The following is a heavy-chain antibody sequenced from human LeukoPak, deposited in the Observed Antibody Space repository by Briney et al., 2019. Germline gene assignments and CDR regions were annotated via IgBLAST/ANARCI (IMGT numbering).Heavy chain of an antibody. V-gene: IGHV3-11*01. CDR1: GFTFSDYY. J-gene: IGHJ4*02. Sequence: TSRGSLRLSCAVSGFTFSDYYMSWIRQAPGKGLEWVSYISSSGTTTFYADSVKGRFTISRDNSKNTLYLQMNSLRAEDTAVYYCANLVIGYSSSRALFDYWGQGTLVTVSS. D-gene: IGHD6-13*01. CDR2: ISSSGTTT. CDR3: ANLVIGYSSSRALFDY.